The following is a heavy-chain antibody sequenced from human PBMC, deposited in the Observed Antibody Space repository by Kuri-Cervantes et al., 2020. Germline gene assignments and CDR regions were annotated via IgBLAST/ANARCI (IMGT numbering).Heavy chain of an antibody. V-gene: IGHV3-23*01. CDR1: GFTFSSYA. CDR3: VRSFTYGQRGVNAFDF. Sequence: GGSLRLSCAASGFTFSSYAMSWVRQAPGKGLEWVSAISGSGGSTYYADSVKGRFTISRDNSKNTLYLQMSSLRVEDTGVYFCVRSFTYGQRGVNAFDFWGQGTVVTVSS. J-gene: IGHJ3*01. D-gene: IGHD4-17*01. CDR2: ISGSGGST.